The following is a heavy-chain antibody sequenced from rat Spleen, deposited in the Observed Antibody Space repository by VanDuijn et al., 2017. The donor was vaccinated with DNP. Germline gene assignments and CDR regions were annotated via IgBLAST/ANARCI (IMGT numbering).Heavy chain of an antibody. CDR3: ARGSYSPFDY. D-gene: IGHD1-1*01. CDR1: GYTFTTYH. V-gene: IGHV1-43*01. Sequence: QVQLQQSGAELAKPGSSVKISCKASGYTFTTYHISWIKQPTGQGLEYIGYVNTGNGGSDYNEKFKGKATLTVDKSSSTAFMQLSSLTPADSAVYYGARGSYSPFDYWGQGVLVTVSS. CDR2: VNTGNGGS. J-gene: IGHJ2*01.